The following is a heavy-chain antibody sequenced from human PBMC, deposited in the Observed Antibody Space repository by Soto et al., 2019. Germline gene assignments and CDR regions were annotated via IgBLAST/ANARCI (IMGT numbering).Heavy chain of an antibody. Sequence: GGSLRLSCAASGFTFSSYGMHWVRQAPGKGLEWVAVISYDGSNKYYADSVKGRFTISRDNSKNTLYLQMNSLRAEDTAVYYCAFPLAAAGIVVGRNDAFDIWGQGTMVTVSS. J-gene: IGHJ3*02. V-gene: IGHV3-30*03. CDR3: AFPLAAAGIVVGRNDAFDI. CDR2: ISYDGSNK. CDR1: GFTFSSYG. D-gene: IGHD6-13*01.